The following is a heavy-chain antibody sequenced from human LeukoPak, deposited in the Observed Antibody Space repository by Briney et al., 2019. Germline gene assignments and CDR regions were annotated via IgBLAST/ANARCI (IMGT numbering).Heavy chain of an antibody. J-gene: IGHJ4*02. CDR2: VNHDGST. Sequence: TSETLSLTCAVYGGSFSDYYWTWIRQPPGKGLEWIGEVNHDGSTNYNPSLKSRITMSVDTSKNQFSLHLDSVTAADTAVYYCARSWAGMYYPFYYFDYWGQGTLVSVSS. V-gene: IGHV4-34*01. CDR1: GGSFSDYY. CDR3: ARSWAGMYYPFYYFDY. D-gene: IGHD1-26*01.